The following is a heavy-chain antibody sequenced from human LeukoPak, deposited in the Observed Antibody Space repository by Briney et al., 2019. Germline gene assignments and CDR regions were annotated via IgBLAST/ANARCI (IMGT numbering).Heavy chain of an antibody. J-gene: IGHJ4*02. Sequence: GASVRVSCKSSGYSFRRNGISWVRQAPGQGLEWMAWISANSGNTNYAQNFQGRVTLTTDTSTSTAYMELRSLRSDDTAVYYCARDVNYAFDYWGQGTLVTVSS. CDR3: ARDVNYAFDY. D-gene: IGHD3-16*01. CDR2: ISANSGNT. CDR1: GYSFRRNG. V-gene: IGHV1-18*01.